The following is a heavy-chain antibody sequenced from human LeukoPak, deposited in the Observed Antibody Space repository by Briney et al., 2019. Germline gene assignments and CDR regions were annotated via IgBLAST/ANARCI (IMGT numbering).Heavy chain of an antibody. Sequence: SETLSLTCAVYGGSFSGYYWSWIRQPPGKGLEWIGKINHSGSTNYNPSLKSRVTISVDTSKNQFSLKLSSVTAADTAVYYCASRVYYGDYVLDYWGQGTLVTVSS. D-gene: IGHD4-17*01. J-gene: IGHJ4*02. CDR1: GGSFSGYY. CDR3: ASRVYYGDYVLDY. CDR2: INHSGST. V-gene: IGHV4-34*01.